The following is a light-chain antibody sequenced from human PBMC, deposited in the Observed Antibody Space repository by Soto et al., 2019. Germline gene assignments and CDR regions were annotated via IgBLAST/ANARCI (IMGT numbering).Light chain of an antibody. CDR1: QSVSSSY. CDR2: GAS. J-gene: IGKJ2*01. CDR3: QQYGSSPRT. Sequence: EIVLTQSPGTLSLSPEERATLSCRASQSVSSSYLAWYQQKPGQTPRLLIYGASSRATGIPDRFSGSGSGIDFPLTISRLEPEDLAMYYCQQYGSSPRTFGQGTKLEMK. V-gene: IGKV3-20*01.